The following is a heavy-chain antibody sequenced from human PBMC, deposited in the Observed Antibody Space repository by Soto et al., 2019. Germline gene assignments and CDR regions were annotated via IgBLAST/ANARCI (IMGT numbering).Heavy chain of an antibody. CDR2: IIPIFGTA. D-gene: IGHD3-10*01. CDR3: ASSSDYGHPLRHLIDY. V-gene: IGHV1-69*12. CDR1: GGTFSSYA. Sequence: QVQLVQSGAEVKKPGSSVKVSCKASGGTFSSYAISWVRQAPGQGLEWMGGIIPIFGTANYAQKFQGIVTIPADESTSTAYMELSSLRSEDTAVYYCASSSDYGHPLRHLIDYWGQGTLVTVSS. J-gene: IGHJ4*02.